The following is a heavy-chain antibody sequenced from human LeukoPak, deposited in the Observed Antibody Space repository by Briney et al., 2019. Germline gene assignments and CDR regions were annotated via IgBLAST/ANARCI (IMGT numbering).Heavy chain of an antibody. CDR3: ARAGLGYCSGGSCSHNWFDP. CDR2: INPHSGGT. Sequence: ASVKVSCKASGYTFTGYYMHWVRQAPGHGLEWMGRINPHSGGTTYAQKFQGRVTMTRDTSISTAYMQLRRLSSDDTAVYYCARAGLGYCSGGSCSHNWFDPWGQGTLVTVSS. J-gene: IGHJ5*02. V-gene: IGHV1-2*02. D-gene: IGHD2-15*01. CDR1: GYTFTGYY.